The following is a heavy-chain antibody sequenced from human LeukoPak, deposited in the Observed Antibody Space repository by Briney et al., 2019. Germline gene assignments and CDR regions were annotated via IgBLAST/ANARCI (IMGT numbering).Heavy chain of an antibody. V-gene: IGHV1-2*02. CDR1: GYTFTGYY. CDR2: INPNSGGT. CDR3: ARADYDFWSGSHHFQH. Sequence: GASVKVSCKASGYTFTGYYMHWVRQAPGQGLEWMGWINPNSGGTNYAQKFQGRVTMTRDTSISTAYMELSRLRSDDTAVYYCARADYDFWSGSHHFQHWGQGTLVTVSS. D-gene: IGHD3-3*01. J-gene: IGHJ1*01.